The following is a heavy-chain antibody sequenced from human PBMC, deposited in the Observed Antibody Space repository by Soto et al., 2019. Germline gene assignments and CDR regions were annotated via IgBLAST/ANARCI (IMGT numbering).Heavy chain of an antibody. CDR2: ITRSGDST. V-gene: IGHV3-23*01. CDR1: GFTFGSYA. CDR3: AKEGMICARYGIDV. D-gene: IGHD3-16*01. Sequence: EVQLLESGGGLVQPGGSLRLSCAASGFTFGSYAMTWVRQAPGKGLVWVSSITRSGDSTYYADSVKGRFTVSRDNSENTLFLQMNSLTAADTAVYYCAKEGMICARYGIDVWGQGTTVTVSS. J-gene: IGHJ6*02.